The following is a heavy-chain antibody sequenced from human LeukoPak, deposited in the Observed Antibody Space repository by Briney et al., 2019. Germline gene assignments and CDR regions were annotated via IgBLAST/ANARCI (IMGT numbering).Heavy chain of an antibody. CDR2: ISGSGGST. CDR1: GFTFNSYA. Sequence: GGSLRLSCAASGFTFNSYAMSWVRQSPGKGLEWVSAISGSGGSTYYADSVKGRFTVSRDNSKNTLYLQMNSLRAEDTAVYYCAKALQLAPGAFDIWGQGTMVTVSS. D-gene: IGHD1-1*01. V-gene: IGHV3-23*01. CDR3: AKALQLAPGAFDI. J-gene: IGHJ3*02.